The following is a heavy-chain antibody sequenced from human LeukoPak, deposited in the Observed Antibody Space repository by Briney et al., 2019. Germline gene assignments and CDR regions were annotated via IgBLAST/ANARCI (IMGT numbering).Heavy chain of an antibody. CDR2: MSPNSGNT. J-gene: IGHJ4*02. Sequence: GASVKVSCKASGYTFTSYDINWVRQATGQGLEWMGWMSPNSGNTGYAQKFQGRVTMTRNTSISTAYMELSSLRSEDTAVYYCARRQTTVTEYHFDYWGQGTLVTVSS. CDR1: GYTFTSYD. CDR3: ARRQTTVTEYHFDY. D-gene: IGHD4-17*01. V-gene: IGHV1-8*02.